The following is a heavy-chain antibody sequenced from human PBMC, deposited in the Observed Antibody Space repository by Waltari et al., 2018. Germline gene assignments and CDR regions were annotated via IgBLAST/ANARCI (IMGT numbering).Heavy chain of an antibody. CDR1: GVSFSGYY. V-gene: IGHV4-34*01. CDR2: INHSGTS. CDR3: ARSGSFLDY. Sequence: QVQLQQWGAGLLKPSETLSLTCAVYGVSFSGYYWSWIRQSPEKGLEWIGEINHSGTSKHNPSLKSRVTISVDTSKNQFSLRLTSVTAADTAVYYCARSGSFLDYWGHGTLVTVSS. D-gene: IGHD6-13*01. J-gene: IGHJ4*01.